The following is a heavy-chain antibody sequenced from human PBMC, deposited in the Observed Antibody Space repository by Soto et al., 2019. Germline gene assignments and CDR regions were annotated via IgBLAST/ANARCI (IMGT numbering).Heavy chain of an antibody. CDR1: GFTFSSYA. Sequence: AGGSLRLSCSASGFTFSSYAMHWVRQAPGKGLEYVSGVRGNGDPPFYAGSVKGRFTISRDNSKNTLYLQMSSLSADDTAVYYCAKSRGGNNFDFFDWGQGALVTVSS. D-gene: IGHD5-12*01. V-gene: IGHV3-64D*06. CDR3: AKSRGGNNFDFFD. J-gene: IGHJ4*02. CDR2: VRGNGDPP.